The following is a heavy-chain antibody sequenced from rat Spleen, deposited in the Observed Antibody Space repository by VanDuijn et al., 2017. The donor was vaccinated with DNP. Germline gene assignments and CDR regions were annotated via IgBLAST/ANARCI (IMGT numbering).Heavy chain of an antibody. CDR3: ARSWGDDGYPPFAY. Sequence: EVQLVESGGGLVQPGRSLKLSCAASGFTFSDYYMAWVRQAPKKGLEWVASISYDSGTTYYRDSVKGRFTISRDNAKSPLYLQMDSLRSEDTATYYCARSWGDDGYPPFAYWGQGTLVTVSS. CDR2: ISYDSGTT. CDR1: GFTFSDYY. D-gene: IGHD1-12*03. V-gene: IGHV5-7*01. J-gene: IGHJ3*01.